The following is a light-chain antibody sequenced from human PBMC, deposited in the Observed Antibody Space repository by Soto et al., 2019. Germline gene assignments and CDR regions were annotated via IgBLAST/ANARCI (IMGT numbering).Light chain of an antibody. CDR1: QRITTY. CDR2: TSG. CDR3: QQTYSTPYT. Sequence: IQMTQSPSSLSASVGDRVTITCRASQRITTYLNWYQQKPGVAPKLLISTSGTLQRGVPSRFSGSGSGTDFTLTITGLRPEDFATYFCQQTYSTPYTFGQGTKLEIK. V-gene: IGKV1-39*01. J-gene: IGKJ2*01.